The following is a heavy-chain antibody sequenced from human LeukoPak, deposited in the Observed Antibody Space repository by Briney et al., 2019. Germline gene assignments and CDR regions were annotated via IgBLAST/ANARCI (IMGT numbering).Heavy chain of an antibody. CDR3: ASGRVVGATWVED. D-gene: IGHD1-26*01. CDR1: GGSISSSSYY. J-gene: IGHJ4*02. Sequence: SETLSLTCTVSGGSISSSSYYWGWIRQPPGKGLEWIGSIYYSGSTYYNPSLKSRVTISVDTSKNQFSLRLSSLTAADTAVYYCASGRVVGATWVEDWGQGTLVTVSS. V-gene: IGHV4-39*01. CDR2: IYYSGST.